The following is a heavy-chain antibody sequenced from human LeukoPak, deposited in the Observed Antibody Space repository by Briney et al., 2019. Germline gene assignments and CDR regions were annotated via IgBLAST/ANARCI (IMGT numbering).Heavy chain of an antibody. CDR2: ISSNGGST. Sequence: GGSLRLSCAAPGFTFSSYAMHWVRQAPGKGLEYVSAISSNGGSTYYANSVKGRFTISRDNSKNTLYLQMGSLRAEDMAVYYCASLSKGGWYDYWGQGTLVTVSS. CDR3: ASLSKGGWYDY. D-gene: IGHD6-19*01. J-gene: IGHJ4*02. CDR1: GFTFSSYA. V-gene: IGHV3-64*01.